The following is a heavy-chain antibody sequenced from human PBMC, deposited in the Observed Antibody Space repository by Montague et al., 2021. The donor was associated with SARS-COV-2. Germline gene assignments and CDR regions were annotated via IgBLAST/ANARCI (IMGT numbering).Heavy chain of an antibody. CDR1: GGSFSGYY. J-gene: IGHJ6*02. CDR2: INHSGST. Sequence: SETLSLTCAVYGGSFSGYYWSWIRQPPGKGLEWIGEINHSGSTNYNPSLKSRVTISVDTSKNQFSLKLRSVNAADTAVYYCSRVRAVPAAMRVFSLGRSYYGIDVWGQGTTVTVSS. V-gene: IGHV4-34*01. CDR3: SRVRAVPAAMRVFSLGRSYYGIDV. D-gene: IGHD2-2*01.